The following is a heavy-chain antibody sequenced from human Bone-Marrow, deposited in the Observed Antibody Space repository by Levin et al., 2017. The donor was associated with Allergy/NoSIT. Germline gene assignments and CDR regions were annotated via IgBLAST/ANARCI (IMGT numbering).Heavy chain of an antibody. J-gene: IGHJ4*02. Sequence: GASVKVSCKASGGTFSSYAISWVRQAPGQGLEWMGGIIPIFGTANYAQKFQGRVTITADESTSTAYMELSSLRSEDTAVYYCARGYCSSTSCLTFDYWGQGTLVTVSS. CDR3: ARGYCSSTSCLTFDY. V-gene: IGHV1-69*13. CDR1: GGTFSSYA. CDR2: IIPIFGTA. D-gene: IGHD2-2*01.